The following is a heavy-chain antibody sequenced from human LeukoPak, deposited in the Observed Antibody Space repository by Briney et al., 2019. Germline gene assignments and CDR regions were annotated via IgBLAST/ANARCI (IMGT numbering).Heavy chain of an antibody. CDR2: ISSSSSYI. Sequence: GGSLRLSCAASGFTFSSYSMNWVRQAPGKGLEWVSSISSSSSYIYYADSVKGRFTISRDNAKNSLYLQMNSLGAEDTAVYYCARDRGSGYYYDSSGYPGDHFDYWGQGTLVTVSS. CDR3: ARDRGSGYYYDSSGYPGDHFDY. V-gene: IGHV3-21*04. D-gene: IGHD3-22*01. CDR1: GFTFSSYS. J-gene: IGHJ4*02.